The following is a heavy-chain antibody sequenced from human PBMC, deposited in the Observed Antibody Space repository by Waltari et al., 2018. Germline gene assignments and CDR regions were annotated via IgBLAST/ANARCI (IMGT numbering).Heavy chain of an antibody. J-gene: IGHJ5*02. CDR1: GGSFRGYY. Sequence: QVQLQQWGAGLLSPSETLSLTCAVYGGSFRGYYWTCIRQPPGKGLEWIGEINHSGSTNYNPSLKSRVTISIDTPRNQFSLKLSSVTAADTAVYYCARGRGYSVVVRGVDTGFCWFDPWGQGTLVTVSS. V-gene: IGHV4-34*01. CDR3: ARGRGYSVVVRGVDTGFCWFDP. CDR2: INHSGST. D-gene: IGHD3-10*01.